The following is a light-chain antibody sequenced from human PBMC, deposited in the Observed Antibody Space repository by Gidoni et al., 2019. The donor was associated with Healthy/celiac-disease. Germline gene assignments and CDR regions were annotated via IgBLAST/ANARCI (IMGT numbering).Light chain of an antibody. CDR2: WAS. V-gene: IGKV4-1*01. Sequence: DIVMTQSPDSLAVSLGERATINSKPSQSVLYSSNNKNYLAWYQQKPGQPPKLLIYWASTRESGVPGRCSGSGSGTDFTLTISSLQAEDVAVYYCQQYYSTPWTFGQXTKVEIK. CDR1: QSVLYSSNNKNY. J-gene: IGKJ1*01. CDR3: QQYYSTPWT.